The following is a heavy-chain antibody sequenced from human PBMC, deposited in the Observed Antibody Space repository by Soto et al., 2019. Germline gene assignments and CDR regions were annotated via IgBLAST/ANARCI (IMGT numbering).Heavy chain of an antibody. J-gene: IGHJ4*02. V-gene: IGHV3-74*01. D-gene: IGHD4-17*01. CDR2: INSDGSST. Sequence: HPGGSLRLSCAASGFTFSSHWMHWVRQAPGKGLVWVSRINSDGSSTNYADSVKGRFTISRDNAENTLYLQMNGLRAEDTAIYYCARHPRLTTYSYYFDYWGQGALVTVSS. CDR3: ARHPRLTTYSYYFDY. CDR1: GFTFSSHW.